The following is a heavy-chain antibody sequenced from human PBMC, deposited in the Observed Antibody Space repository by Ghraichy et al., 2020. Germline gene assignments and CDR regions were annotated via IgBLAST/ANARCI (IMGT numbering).Heavy chain of an antibody. CDR2: ISTSGTT. Sequence: GGSLRLSCAASGFTVRGSDMSWVRQAPGKGLEWLSVISTSGTTQYAESVKGRVTISRDNSKNTVYLEMNSLRVEDTALYYCTRPTDSFYFYSMDVWGQGTTVTVSS. D-gene: IGHD3-22*01. CDR1: GFTVRGSD. CDR3: TRPTDSFYFYSMDV. J-gene: IGHJ6*02. V-gene: IGHV3-66*04.